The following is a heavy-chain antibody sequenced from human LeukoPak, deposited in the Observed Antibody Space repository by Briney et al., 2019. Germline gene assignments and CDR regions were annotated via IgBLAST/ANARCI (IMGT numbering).Heavy chain of an antibody. CDR1: GYTFTGYY. CDR3: ASRSGYDLYYFDY. J-gene: IGHJ4*02. CDR2: INPNSGGT. D-gene: IGHD5-12*01. Sequence: GASVKVSCKASGYTFTGYYMHWVRQAPGQGLEWMGWINPNSGGTNYAQKLQGRVTMTTDTSTSTAYMELRSLRSDDTAVYYCASRSGYDLYYFDYWGQGTLVTVSS. V-gene: IGHV1-2*02.